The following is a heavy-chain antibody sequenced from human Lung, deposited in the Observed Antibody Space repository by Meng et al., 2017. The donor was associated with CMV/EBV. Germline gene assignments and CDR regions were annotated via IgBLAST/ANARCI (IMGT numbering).Heavy chain of an antibody. Sequence: SETLSLXXTVSGASISSYYWSWIRQPPGRGLEYIGFTYYSGSTNYNPSLRRPVIISIDTSKNQFSLKLSSVTTADTAVYYCARFSATGAYYYGMDVWGQGTTVTVSS. D-gene: IGHD1-1*01. V-gene: IGHV4-59*01. CDR2: TYYSGST. CDR1: GASISSYY. CDR3: ARFSATGAYYYGMDV. J-gene: IGHJ6*02.